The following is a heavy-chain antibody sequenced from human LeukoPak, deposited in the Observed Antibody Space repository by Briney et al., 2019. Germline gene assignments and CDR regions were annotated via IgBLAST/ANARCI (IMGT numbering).Heavy chain of an antibody. CDR1: GDSVSSDSAT. D-gene: IGHD3-22*01. J-gene: IGHJ4*02. CDR2: TYYRSKWYN. CDR3: ARGSKYNFDASGYYVYQFDN. V-gene: IGHV6-1*01. Sequence: SQTLSLTCAISGDSVSSDSATWHWIRQSPSRGLEWLGRTYYRSKWYNDYVVSVKSRIAINPDTSKNQFSLQLNSVTPEDAAVYYCARGSKYNFDASGYYVYQFDNWGQGTLVTVSS.